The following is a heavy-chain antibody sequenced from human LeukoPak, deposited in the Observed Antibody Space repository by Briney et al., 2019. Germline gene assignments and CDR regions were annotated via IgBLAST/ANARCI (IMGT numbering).Heavy chain of an antibody. CDR3: ARDAGSGWPSLDY. V-gene: IGHV4-59*01. CDR2: IYYSGST. Sequence: SETLPLTCTVSGGSISSYYWSWIRQPPGKGLEWIGYIYYSGSTNYNPSLKSRVTISVDTSKNQFSLKLSSVTAADTAVYYCARDAGSGWPSLDYWGQGTLVTVSS. CDR1: GGSISSYY. D-gene: IGHD6-19*01. J-gene: IGHJ4*02.